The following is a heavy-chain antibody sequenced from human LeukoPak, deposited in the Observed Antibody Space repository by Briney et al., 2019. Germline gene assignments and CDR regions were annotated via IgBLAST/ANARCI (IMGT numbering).Heavy chain of an antibody. CDR1: GFTFSTYF. Sequence: PGRSLRLSCAASGFTFSTYFMHWVRQAPGKGLEWVADIASDGSHTFYVESVKGRFTISRDNSKNTLYLQMNNLRAEDTAVYFCARERQDTILHSGAFDIWGQGTMVTVSS. CDR2: IASDGSHT. J-gene: IGHJ3*02. CDR3: ARERQDTILHSGAFDI. D-gene: IGHD2-21*01. V-gene: IGHV3-30-3*01.